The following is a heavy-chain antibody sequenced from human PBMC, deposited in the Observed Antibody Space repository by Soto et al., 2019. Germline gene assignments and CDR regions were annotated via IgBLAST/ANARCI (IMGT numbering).Heavy chain of an antibody. CDR3: ASRLTLATTTGDAFDL. CDR2: IYYSGNT. CDR1: SGSIINYY. D-gene: IGHD4-17*01. J-gene: IGHJ3*01. V-gene: IGHV4-59*01. Sequence: QVQLQESGPGLVKPSETLSLTCTVSSGSIINYYWSWIRQPPGQGLEWNGFIYYSGNTNYNSFLKRRVTMSVDMYRQQLSLKLNSVTAADTVVYYCASRLTLATTTGDAFDLWGQGTMVTVSS.